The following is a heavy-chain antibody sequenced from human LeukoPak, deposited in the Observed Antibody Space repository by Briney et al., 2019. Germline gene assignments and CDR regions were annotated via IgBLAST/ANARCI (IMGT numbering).Heavy chain of an antibody. D-gene: IGHD4-17*01. V-gene: IGHV3-23*01. Sequence: GGSLTLSCAASGFTFNRYPMSWVPRAPGGGVEWVSAISGSGGSTYYADSVKGRFTISRDKSKNTLYLQMNSVRAEDTAVYYCAKNGRSGEDYGDYYWGQGTLVTVSS. CDR2: ISGSGGST. CDR3: AKNGRSGEDYGDYY. CDR1: GFTFNRYP. J-gene: IGHJ4*02.